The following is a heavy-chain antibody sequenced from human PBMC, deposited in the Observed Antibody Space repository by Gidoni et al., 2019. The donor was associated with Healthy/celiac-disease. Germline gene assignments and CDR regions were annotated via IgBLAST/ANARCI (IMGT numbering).Heavy chain of an antibody. J-gene: IGHJ4*02. V-gene: IGHV1-69*02. CDR3: ASSRGVAGPYYFDY. Sequence: QVQLVQSGAEVKKPGSSVKVSCKASGGTFSSYTISWVRQAPGQGLEWMGRIIPILGIANYAQKFQGRVTITADKSTSTAYMELSSLRSEDTAVYYCASSRGVAGPYYFDYWGQGTLVTVSS. CDR2: IIPILGIA. CDR1: GGTFSSYT. D-gene: IGHD6-19*01.